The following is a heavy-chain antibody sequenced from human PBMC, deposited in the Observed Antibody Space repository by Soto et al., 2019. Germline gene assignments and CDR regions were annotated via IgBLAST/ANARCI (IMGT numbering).Heavy chain of an antibody. J-gene: IGHJ5*02. CDR2: IIPILGIA. V-gene: IGHV1-69*08. Sequence: QVQLVQSGAEVKKPGSSVKVSCKASGGTFSSYTISWVRQAPGQGLEWMGRIIPILGIANYAQKFQGRVTITADKSTSTAYMELSSLRSEDTAVYYCARDPGQWLVRRGTWFDHWGQGTLVTVSS. D-gene: IGHD6-19*01. CDR1: GGTFSSYT. CDR3: ARDPGQWLVRRGTWFDH.